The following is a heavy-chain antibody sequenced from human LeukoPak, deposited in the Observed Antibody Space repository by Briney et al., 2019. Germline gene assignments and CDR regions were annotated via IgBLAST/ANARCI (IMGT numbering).Heavy chain of an antibody. CDR1: GFTFSSYA. Sequence: GGSLRLSCAASGFTFSSYAMHWVRQAPGKGLEWVAVISYDGSNKYYADSVKGRFTISRDSAKNSLHLEMNSLRVDDTAIYYCAGYGFYPYWGQGTPVTVSS. D-gene: IGHD5-18*01. V-gene: IGHV3-30*04. J-gene: IGHJ4*02. CDR2: ISYDGSNK. CDR3: AGYGFYPY.